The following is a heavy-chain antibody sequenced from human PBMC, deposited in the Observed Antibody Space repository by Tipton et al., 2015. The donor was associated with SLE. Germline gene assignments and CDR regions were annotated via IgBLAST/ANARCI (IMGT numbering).Heavy chain of an antibody. J-gene: IGHJ4*02. CDR2: IYYSGST. CDR3: ARLGVVVTAIDY. CDR1: GGSFSGYH. V-gene: IGHV4-34*01. Sequence: TLSLTCAVYGGSFSGYHWTWIRQPPGKGLEWIGSIYYSGSTYYNPSLKSRDTISVDTSKNQFSLKLSSVTAADTAVYYCARLGVVVTAIDYWGQGTLVTVSS. D-gene: IGHD2-21*02.